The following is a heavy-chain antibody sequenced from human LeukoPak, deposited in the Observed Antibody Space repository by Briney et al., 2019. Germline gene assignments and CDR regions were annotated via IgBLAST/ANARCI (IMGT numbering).Heavy chain of an antibody. V-gene: IGHV3-30*04. CDR1: GFTFSSYA. Sequence: GGSLRLSCAASGFTFSSYAMHWVRQAPGKRLEWVAVISYDGSNKYYADSVKGRFTISRDNSKNTLYLQMNSLRAEDTAVYYCARDPGEMATKAYYYYMDVWGKGTTVTVSS. D-gene: IGHD5-24*01. CDR3: ARDPGEMATKAYYYYMDV. J-gene: IGHJ6*03. CDR2: ISYDGSNK.